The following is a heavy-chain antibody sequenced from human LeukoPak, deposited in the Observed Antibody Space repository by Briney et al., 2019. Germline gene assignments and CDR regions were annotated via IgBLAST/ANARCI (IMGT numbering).Heavy chain of an antibody. V-gene: IGHV3-48*01. J-gene: IGHJ4*02. CDR1: GFTFSSYS. CDR3: ARSGSGWGLDY. D-gene: IGHD6-19*01. CDR2: ISSSGSSK. Sequence: PGGSLRLSCAASGFTFSSYSMNWVRQAPGKGLEWISYISSSGSSKHYADSVKGRFTISRDNAKNSLYLQMNSLRAEDTAVYYCARSGSGWGLDYWGQGTLVTVSS.